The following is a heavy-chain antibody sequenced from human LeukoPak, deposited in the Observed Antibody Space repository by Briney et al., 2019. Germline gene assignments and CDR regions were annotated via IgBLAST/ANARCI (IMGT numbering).Heavy chain of an antibody. CDR2: INPSDGSTRYVRST. V-gene: IGHV1-46*01. D-gene: IGHD5-24*01. J-gene: IGHJ4*02. CDR3: AREARRDGYHHKETDARNVWDY. CDR1: GYSFTTYY. Sequence: GASVKVSCKASGYSFTTYYMHWVRQAPGQGLEYMGIINPSDGSTRYVRSTRYAQNLQGRVTMTRDTSTSTVYMEVTSLRSEDTAVYYCAREARRDGYHHKETDARNVWDYWGQGTLVTVSS.